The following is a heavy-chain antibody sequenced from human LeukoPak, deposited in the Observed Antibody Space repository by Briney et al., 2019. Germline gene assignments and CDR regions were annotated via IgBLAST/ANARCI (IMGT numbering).Heavy chain of an antibody. CDR3: QGGRF. CDR1: GFTFTNAW. Sequence: PGGSLRLSCSASGFTFTNAWMSWVRQAPGEGLEWVGRIKSKTDGGTPSYAAAVKGRFSISRDDSKNTLYLQMNSLKSEDTAVYYCQGGRFWGQGTLVTVSS. V-gene: IGHV3-15*01. J-gene: IGHJ4*02. CDR2: IKSKTDGGTP. D-gene: IGHD1-26*01.